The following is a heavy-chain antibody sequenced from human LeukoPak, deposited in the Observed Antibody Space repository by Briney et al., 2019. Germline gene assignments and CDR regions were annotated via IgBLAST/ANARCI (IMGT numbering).Heavy chain of an antibody. Sequence: GGSLRLSCAASGFTFSSYSMNWVRQAPGKGLEWVSSISSSSSYIYYADSVKGRFTISRDNAKNSLYLQMNSLRAEDTAVYYCARDSWDIRGETKYYFDYWGQGTLVTVSS. CDR2: ISSSSSYI. J-gene: IGHJ4*02. CDR3: ARDSWDIRGETKYYFDY. V-gene: IGHV3-21*01. CDR1: GFTFSSYS. D-gene: IGHD5-12*01.